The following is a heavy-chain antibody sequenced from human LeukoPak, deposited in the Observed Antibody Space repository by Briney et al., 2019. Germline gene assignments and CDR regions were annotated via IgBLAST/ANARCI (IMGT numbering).Heavy chain of an antibody. V-gene: IGHV5-10-1*01. Sequence: GESLKISCRGSGYSFTTYWIGWVRQMPGKGLEWMGRIDPSDSYTHYSPSFQGHVTISADKSISTAYLQWSSLKASDTAMYYCARRGCSGGTCYRGGYWGQGTLVTVAS. D-gene: IGHD2-15*01. J-gene: IGHJ4*02. CDR3: ARRGCSGGTCYRGGY. CDR2: IDPSDSYT. CDR1: GYSFTTYW.